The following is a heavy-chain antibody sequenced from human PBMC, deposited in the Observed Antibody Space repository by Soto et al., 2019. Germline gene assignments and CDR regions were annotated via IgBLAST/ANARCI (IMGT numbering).Heavy chain of an antibody. CDR1: GGSINSGGYY. Sequence: QVQLQESGPGLVKPSETLSLTCTVSGGSINSGGYYWSWIRQHPGKGLEWIGYIYYSGSTYYNPSLKSRVTISVDTSKNQFSLKLSYVTAADTAVYYCSRGGYCSGGSCRHELNCFDPWGQGTLVTVSS. J-gene: IGHJ5*02. D-gene: IGHD2-15*01. V-gene: IGHV4-31*03. CDR3: SRGGYCSGGSCRHELNCFDP. CDR2: IYYSGST.